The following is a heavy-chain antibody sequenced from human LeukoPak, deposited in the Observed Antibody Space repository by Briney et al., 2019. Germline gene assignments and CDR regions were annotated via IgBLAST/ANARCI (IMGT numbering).Heavy chain of an antibody. J-gene: IGHJ4*02. D-gene: IGHD2-21*01. Sequence: GGSLRLSCAASGFTFSDHYMSWIRQAPGKGLEWVSYISSSSGSTIFYADSVKGRFTISRDNARNSLYLQMSTLRDKDTAVYYCARDRRPYSYCGFESWGQGTLVIVSS. V-gene: IGHV3-11*04. CDR2: ISSSSGSTI. CDR1: GFTFSDHY. CDR3: ARDRRPYSYCGFES.